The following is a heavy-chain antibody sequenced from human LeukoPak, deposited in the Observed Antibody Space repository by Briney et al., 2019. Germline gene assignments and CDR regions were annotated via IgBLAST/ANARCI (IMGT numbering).Heavy chain of an antibody. D-gene: IGHD4-17*01. CDR1: GDSISRYY. V-gene: IGHV4-4*07. CDR3: ARSAPSVTSYYFDS. J-gene: IGHJ4*02. Sequence: SETLSLTCTVSGDSISRYYWSWIRQPAGKGLEWIGRFYTIGSTNYNPSLKSRVTMSLDTSKNQFSLTLNSVTAADTAVYYCARSAPSVTSYYFDSWGQGTLVTVSA. CDR2: FYTIGST.